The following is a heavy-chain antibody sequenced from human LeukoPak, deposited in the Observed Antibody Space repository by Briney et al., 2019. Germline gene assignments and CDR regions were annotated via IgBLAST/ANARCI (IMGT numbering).Heavy chain of an antibody. Sequence: ASVKVSCKASGYTFTGYNIHWVRQAPGQGLEWMGWINPNSGGTNYAQKFQGRVTMTRDTSITTAYMALSRLRSDDTAVYYCARGSSYGFSMGYWGQGTLVAVSS. J-gene: IGHJ4*02. CDR1: GYTFTGYN. CDR3: ARGSSYGFSMGY. CDR2: INPNSGGT. V-gene: IGHV1-2*02. D-gene: IGHD5-18*01.